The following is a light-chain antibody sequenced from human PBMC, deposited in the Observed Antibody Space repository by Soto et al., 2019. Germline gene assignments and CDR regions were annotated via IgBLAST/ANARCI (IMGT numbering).Light chain of an antibody. CDR2: AAS. J-gene: IGKJ1*01. Sequence: DIQMTQSPSTLSGSVGDRVTITCRASQTISSWLAWYQQKPGKAPKLLIYAASSLQSGVPSRFSGSGSGTEFTLTISRLEPEDFAVYYCQQYGSSSWTFGQGTKV. V-gene: IGKV1-5*01. CDR3: QQYGSSSWT. CDR1: QTISSW.